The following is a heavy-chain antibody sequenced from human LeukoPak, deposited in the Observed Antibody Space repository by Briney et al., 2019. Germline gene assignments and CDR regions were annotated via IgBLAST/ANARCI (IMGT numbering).Heavy chain of an antibody. J-gene: IGHJ4*02. CDR2: INPNSGGT. Sequence: ASVKVSCKASGYTFTGYYMHWVRQAPGQGLEWMGWINPNSGGTNYAQKFQGRVTMTRDTSIGTAYMELSRLRSDDTAVYYCARDHGYSYGYGIGYWGQGTLVTVSS. V-gene: IGHV1-2*02. CDR1: GYTFTGYY. CDR3: ARDHGYSYGYGIGY. D-gene: IGHD5-18*01.